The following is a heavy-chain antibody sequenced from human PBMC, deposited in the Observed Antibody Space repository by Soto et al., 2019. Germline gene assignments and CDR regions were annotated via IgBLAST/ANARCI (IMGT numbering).Heavy chain of an antibody. V-gene: IGHV4-59*01. Sequence: PSETLSLTCTVSGDSISTFYWGWMRQSPGKELEWFGYVYYTGSTNYNPSLKSRVTISVDRSKNQFSLKLTSANAADTAVYYCARGRTVRNYADDSSDYFYFFDYWGQGTQVTVSS. CDR3: ARGRTVRNYADDSSDYFYFFDY. CDR2: VYYTGST. CDR1: GDSISTFY. J-gene: IGHJ4*02. D-gene: IGHD3-22*01.